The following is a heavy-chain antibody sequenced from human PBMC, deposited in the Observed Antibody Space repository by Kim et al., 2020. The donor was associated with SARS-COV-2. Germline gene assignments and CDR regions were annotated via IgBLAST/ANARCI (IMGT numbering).Heavy chain of an antibody. CDR1: GFTFSSYA. J-gene: IGHJ4*02. CDR3: AAVSSWHDPSIFDY. Sequence: GGSLRLSCAASGFTFSSYAMHWVRQAPGKGLEWVAVISYDGSNKYYADSVKGRFTISRDNSKNTLYLQMNSLRAEDTAVYYCAAVSSWHDPSIFDYWGQG. D-gene: IGHD6-13*01. CDR2: ISYDGSNK. V-gene: IGHV3-30-3*01.